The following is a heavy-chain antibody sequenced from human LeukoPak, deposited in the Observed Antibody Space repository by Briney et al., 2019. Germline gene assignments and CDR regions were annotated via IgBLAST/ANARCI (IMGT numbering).Heavy chain of an antibody. CDR1: GGSISSSSYY. J-gene: IGHJ6*03. Sequence: SETLSLTCTVSGGSISSSSYYWGWVRQPPGKGLEWIGSIYYSGSTYYNPSLKSRVTISVDTSKNQFSLKLSSVTAADTAVYYCARLRGSSAYYYYYYMDVWGKGTTVTVSS. V-gene: IGHV4-39*01. D-gene: IGHD6-6*01. CDR2: IYYSGST. CDR3: ARLRGSSAYYYYYYMDV.